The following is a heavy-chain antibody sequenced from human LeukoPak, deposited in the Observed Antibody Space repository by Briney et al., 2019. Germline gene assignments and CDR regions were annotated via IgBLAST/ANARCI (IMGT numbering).Heavy chain of an antibody. V-gene: IGHV1-18*01. D-gene: IGHD3-10*01. Sequence: ASVKVSCKASGYTSTSYGISWVRQAPGQGLEWMGWISAYNGNTNYAQELQGRVTMTTDTSTSTAYMELRSLRSDDTAVYYCARDEPPRSLLWFGEFPHYYGMDVWGQGTTVTVSS. CDR3: ARDEPPRSLLWFGEFPHYYGMDV. CDR1: GYTSTSYG. CDR2: ISAYNGNT. J-gene: IGHJ6*02.